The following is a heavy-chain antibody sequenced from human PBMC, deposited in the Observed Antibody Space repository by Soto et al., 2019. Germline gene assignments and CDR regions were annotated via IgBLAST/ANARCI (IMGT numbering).Heavy chain of an antibody. J-gene: IGHJ4*02. CDR3: ARAIKRWEVHYYFDY. CDR2: IVVISNTA. D-gene: IGHD1-26*01. V-gene: IGHV1-69*06. CDR1: GSTFNNFA. Sequence: QVVLLQSGAEVKEPGSSVRVSCEVSGSTFNNFAFSWVRQAPGHGPEWMGGIVVISNTADYSQRFQDRVTITADTSTNTLYMALGSLTFEDTAVYYCARAIKRWEVHYYFDYWGQGTLVTVSS.